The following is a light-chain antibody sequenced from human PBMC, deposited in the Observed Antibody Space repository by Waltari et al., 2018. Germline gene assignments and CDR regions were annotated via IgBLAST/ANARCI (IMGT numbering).Light chain of an antibody. CDR1: QSVSTY. J-gene: IGKJ1*01. Sequence: EIVLTQSPGTVSLSPGNRALSPCWASQSVSTYLAWSQQKPGKAPTLLICHASTRATVIPDRFSGSGYGTDFSRTFSRLEPEYVAMYYCHQYVESPATFGKGTKVEIK. CDR2: HAS. V-gene: IGKV3-20*01. CDR3: HQYVESPAT.